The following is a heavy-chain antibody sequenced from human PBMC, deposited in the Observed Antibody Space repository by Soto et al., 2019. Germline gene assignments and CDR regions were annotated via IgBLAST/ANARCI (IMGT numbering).Heavy chain of an antibody. CDR3: VRDGSKTLRDWFDP. CDR1: GGSISNFY. CDR2: VYATGTT. V-gene: IGHV4-4*07. J-gene: IGHJ5*02. Sequence: PSETLFRTCIVSGGSISNFYWSWIRKTAGKGLEWMGRVYATGTTDYNPSLRSRVAMSVDISRKTFSLRLTSVTAADTGMYYCVRDGSKTLRDWFDPWGQGKLVTVSS. D-gene: IGHD3-10*01.